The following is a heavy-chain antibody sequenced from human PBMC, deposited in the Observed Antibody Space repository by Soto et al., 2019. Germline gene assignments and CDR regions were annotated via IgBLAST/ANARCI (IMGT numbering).Heavy chain of an antibody. Sequence: SVKVSCKASRVSFSKFIVTWVRQAPGLGLEWVGGIIPIFGTANYAQKFQGRDTITADESTSTSYMEVNNLRSEDTAVYYCAKVRYSSPMGYYYGMDVWGQGTTVTVSS. V-gene: IGHV1-69*13. J-gene: IGHJ6*02. D-gene: IGHD6-19*01. CDR1: RVSFSKFI. CDR3: AKVRYSSPMGYYYGMDV. CDR2: IIPIFGTA.